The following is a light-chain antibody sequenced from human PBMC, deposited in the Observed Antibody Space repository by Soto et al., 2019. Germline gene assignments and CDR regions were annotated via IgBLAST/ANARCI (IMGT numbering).Light chain of an antibody. V-gene: IGLV2-14*03. Sequence: QSALTQPASVSGSPGQSITISCTGTSSDIGGYNYVSWYQQRPGTAPRLIIYNVNDRPSGVSDRFSGSKSGNTASLTISGLQTEDEADYFCKSYTTSATQVLFGGGTKVTVL. CDR2: NVN. CDR1: SSDIGGYNY. J-gene: IGLJ2*01. CDR3: KSYTTSATQVL.